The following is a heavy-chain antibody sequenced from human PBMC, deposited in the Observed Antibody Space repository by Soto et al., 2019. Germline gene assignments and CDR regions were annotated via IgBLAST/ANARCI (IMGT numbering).Heavy chain of an antibody. CDR2: INPNSGGT. CDR1: GYTFTGYY. D-gene: IGHD3-10*01. CDR3: ARELFHEHFGFDY. J-gene: IGHJ4*02. Sequence: ASVKVSCKASGYTFTGYYMHWVRQAPGQGLEWMGWINPNSGGTNYAQKFQGWVTMTRDTSISTAYMELSRLRSDDTAVYYCARELFHEHFGFDYWGQGTLVTVSS. V-gene: IGHV1-2*04.